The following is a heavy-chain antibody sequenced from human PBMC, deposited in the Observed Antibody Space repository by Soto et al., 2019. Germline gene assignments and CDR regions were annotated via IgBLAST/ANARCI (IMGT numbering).Heavy chain of an antibody. D-gene: IGHD6-19*01. V-gene: IGHV3-7*05. CDR2: IKQDGSEK. J-gene: IGHJ4*02. CDR3: ARVKGIAVAPPPY. CDR1: GFTFSSYW. Sequence: EVQLVESGGGLVQPGGSLRLSCAASGFTFSSYWMSWVRQAPGKGLEWVANIKQDGSEKYYVDSVKGRFTISRDNAKNSLYLQMNSLRAEDTAVYYCARVKGIAVAPPPYWGQGTLVTVSS.